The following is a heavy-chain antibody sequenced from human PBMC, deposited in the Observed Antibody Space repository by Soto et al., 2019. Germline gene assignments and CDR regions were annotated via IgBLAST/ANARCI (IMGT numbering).Heavy chain of an antibody. J-gene: IGHJ4*02. D-gene: IGHD3-10*01. CDR3: ISYGSGSYYDY. CDR1: GFTFSGSA. V-gene: IGHV3-73*01. Sequence: GGSLRLSCAASGFTFSGSAMHWVRQASGKGLEWVGRIRSKANSYATAYAASVKGRFTISRDDSKNTAYLQMNSLKTEDTAVYYCISYGSGSYYDYWGQGTLVTVSS. CDR2: IRSKANSYAT.